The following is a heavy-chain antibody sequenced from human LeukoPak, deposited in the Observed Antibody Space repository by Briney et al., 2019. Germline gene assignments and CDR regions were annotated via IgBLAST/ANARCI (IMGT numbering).Heavy chain of an antibody. J-gene: IGHJ4*02. CDR3: AREGYDSSGYYSNIDY. CDR1: GGSISSGGYY. V-gene: IGHV4-31*03. CDR2: IYYSGST. D-gene: IGHD3-22*01. Sequence: PSQTLSLTCTVSGGSISSGGYYWSWIRQHPGKGLEWIVYIYYSGSTYYNPSLKSRVTISVDTSKNQFSLKLSSVTAADTAVYYCAREGYDSSGYYSNIDYWGQGTLVTVSS.